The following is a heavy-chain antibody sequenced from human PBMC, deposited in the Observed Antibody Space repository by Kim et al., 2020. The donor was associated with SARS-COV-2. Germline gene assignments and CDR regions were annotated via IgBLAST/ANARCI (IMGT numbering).Heavy chain of an antibody. CDR1: GFTFDDYA. CDR3: AKDITRIRGRYYYYYGMDV. Sequence: GGSLRLSCAASGFTFDDYAMHWVRQAPGKGLEWVSGISWNSGSIGYADSVKGRFTISRDNAKNSLYLQMNSLRAEDTALYYCAKDITRIRGRYYYYYGMDVWGQGTTVTVSS. D-gene: IGHD3-10*01. J-gene: IGHJ6*02. CDR2: ISWNSGSI. V-gene: IGHV3-9*01.